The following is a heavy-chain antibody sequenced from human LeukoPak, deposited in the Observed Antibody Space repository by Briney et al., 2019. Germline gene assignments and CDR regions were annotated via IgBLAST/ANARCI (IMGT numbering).Heavy chain of an antibody. J-gene: IGHJ5*02. V-gene: IGHV4-39*07. CDR2: IYYSGST. D-gene: IGHD2-21*02. CDR1: GGSISSRTYF. Sequence: SETLSLTCTVSGGSISSRTYFWGWIRQPPGKGLEWIGSIYYSGSTYYSPSLKSRVTISVDTPRNQFSLQLSSVTAADTAVYYCARDGSVVTADPDWFDPWGQGTLVTVSS. CDR3: ARDGSVVTADPDWFDP.